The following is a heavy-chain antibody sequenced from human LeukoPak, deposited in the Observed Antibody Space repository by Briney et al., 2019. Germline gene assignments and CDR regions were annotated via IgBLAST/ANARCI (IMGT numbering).Heavy chain of an antibody. CDR3: ARSSGSHADY. V-gene: IGHV5-51*01. CDR2: IFPGDSDT. J-gene: IGHJ4*02. D-gene: IGHD1-26*01. Sequence: GESLKISCKGSGYSFSSYWIAWVRQMPGKGLEWMGVIFPGDSDTRYSPSFQGQVTISADKSISTAYLQWSSLKASDTAMYYCARSSGSHADYWGQGTLVTVSS. CDR1: GYSFSSYW.